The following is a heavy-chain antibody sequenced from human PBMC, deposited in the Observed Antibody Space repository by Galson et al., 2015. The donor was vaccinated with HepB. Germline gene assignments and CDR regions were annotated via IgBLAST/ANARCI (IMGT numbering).Heavy chain of an antibody. CDR2: IWYDGSNK. D-gene: IGHD3-22*01. CDR3: ARSGGNYYDSSGYQQDYWYFDL. J-gene: IGHJ2*01. V-gene: IGHV3-33*08. CDR1: GFTFSSYG. Sequence: LRLSCAASGFTFSSYGMHWVRQAPGKGLEWVAVIWYDGSNKYYADSVKGRFTISRDNSKNTLYLQMNSLRAEDTAVYYCARSGGNYYDSSGYQQDYWYFDLWGRGTLVTVSS.